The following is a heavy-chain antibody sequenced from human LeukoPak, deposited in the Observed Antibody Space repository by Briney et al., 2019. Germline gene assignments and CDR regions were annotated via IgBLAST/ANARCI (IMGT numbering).Heavy chain of an antibody. CDR1: GGSISSSTYY. CDR2: IYYSEST. CDR3: AKEDRYYYGMDV. J-gene: IGHJ6*02. Sequence: SETLSLTCTVSGGSISSSTYYWGWIRQPPGKGLEWIGSIYYSESTYYNPSLKSRVTISVDTSKNQLSVRLSSVTAADTAVYYCAKEDRYYYGMDVWGQGTTVTVSS. V-gene: IGHV4-39*07.